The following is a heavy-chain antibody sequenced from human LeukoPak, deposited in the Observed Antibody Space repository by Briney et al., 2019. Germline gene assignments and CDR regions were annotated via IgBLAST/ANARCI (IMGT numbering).Heavy chain of an antibody. Sequence: GGSLRLSCVASGFTFDDYGMSWVRQAPGKGLEWVSGINWNGGSTGYADSVKGRFTISRDNAKNSLYLQMNCLRAEDTALYYCARDVRVYSSSSPPGYWGQGTLVTVSS. V-gene: IGHV3-20*04. CDR1: GFTFDDYG. D-gene: IGHD6-6*01. CDR2: INWNGGST. CDR3: ARDVRVYSSSSPPGY. J-gene: IGHJ4*02.